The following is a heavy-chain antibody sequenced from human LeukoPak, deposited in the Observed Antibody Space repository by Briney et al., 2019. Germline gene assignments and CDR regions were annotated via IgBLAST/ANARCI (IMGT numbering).Heavy chain of an antibody. D-gene: IGHD3-22*01. V-gene: IGHV3-48*03. CDR1: GFTFSSYE. CDR3: ARVYYDSSGYYYGLYYYYYMDV. Sequence: GGSLRLSCAASGFTFSSYEMNWVRQAPGKGLEWVSYISSSGSTIYYADSVKGRFTISRDNAKNSLYLQMNSLRAEDTAVYYCARVYYDSSGYYYGLYYYYYMDVWGKGTTVTISS. CDR2: ISSSGSTI. J-gene: IGHJ6*03.